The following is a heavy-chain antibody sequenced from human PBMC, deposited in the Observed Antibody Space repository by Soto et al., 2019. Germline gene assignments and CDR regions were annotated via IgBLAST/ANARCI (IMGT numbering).Heavy chain of an antibody. CDR2: ISYDSSNK. J-gene: IGHJ4*02. D-gene: IGHD2-15*01. Sequence: VQLLESGGGLLQPGGSLRLSCAASGFTFSYGIHWLRQAPGKGLEWVAYISYDSSNKFYGDSVKGRFTISRDNSKNTQFLQMNSLRAEDTAVYYCAKLVIGYCSGNTRDDYWGQGTLVAVSS. V-gene: IGHV3-30*18. CDR1: GFTFSYG. CDR3: AKLVIGYCSGNTRDDY.